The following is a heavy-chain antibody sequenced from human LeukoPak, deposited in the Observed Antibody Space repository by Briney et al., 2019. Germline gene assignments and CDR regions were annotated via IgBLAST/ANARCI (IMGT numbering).Heavy chain of an antibody. D-gene: IGHD2-21*01. V-gene: IGHV3-30*02. J-gene: IGHJ6*02. CDR1: GFTFSSYG. Sequence: GGSLRLSCAASGFTFSSYGMHWVRQAPGKGLEWVAFIRYDGSNKYYADSVKGRFTISRDNSKNTLYLQMNSLRAEDTAVYYCAKSRPFVGDYYYCYGMNVWGQGTTVTVSS. CDR2: IRYDGSNK. CDR3: AKSRPFVGDYYYCYGMNV.